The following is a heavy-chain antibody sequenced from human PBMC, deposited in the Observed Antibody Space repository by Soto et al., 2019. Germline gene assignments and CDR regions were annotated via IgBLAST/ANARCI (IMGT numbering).Heavy chain of an antibody. CDR3: ASPPNESSGYYYGMDV. J-gene: IGHJ6*02. D-gene: IGHD6-19*01. CDR1: DYTFTSYG. CDR2: ISTYNGNT. V-gene: IGHV1-18*01. Sequence: ASVKVSCKASDYTFTSYGISWVRQAPGQGLEWMGWISTYNGNTNYAQKFQGRVTITADESTSTAYMELSSLRSEDTAVYYCASPPNESSGYYYGMDVWGQGTTVTVSS.